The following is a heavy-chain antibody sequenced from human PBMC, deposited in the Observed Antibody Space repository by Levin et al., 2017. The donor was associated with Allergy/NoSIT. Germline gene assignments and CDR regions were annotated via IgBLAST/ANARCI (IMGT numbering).Heavy chain of an antibody. Sequence: GESLKISCAASGFTFSNAWMSWVRQAPGKGLEWVGRIKSKTDGGTTDYAAPVKGRFTISRDDSKNTLYLQMNSLKTEDTAVYYCTTLLYDILTGYSYWGQGTLVTVSS. CDR3: TTLLYDILTGYSY. D-gene: IGHD3-9*01. J-gene: IGHJ4*02. CDR2: IKSKTDGGTT. V-gene: IGHV3-15*01. CDR1: GFTFSNAW.